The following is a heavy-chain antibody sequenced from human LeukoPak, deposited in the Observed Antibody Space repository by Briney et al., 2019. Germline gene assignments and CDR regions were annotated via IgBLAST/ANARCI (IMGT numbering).Heavy chain of an antibody. V-gene: IGHV3-30-3*01. CDR1: GFTFGTYS. CDR2: ISSAGTII. Sequence: GRSLRLSCAASGFTFGTYSMHWVRQAPGKGLEWVAIISSAGTIINYADSVKGRFSIPRDNSKNTLYLQMDSLRVEDTAVYYCAKDHRWLVDYWGQGSLVTVSS. D-gene: IGHD6-19*01. CDR3: AKDHRWLVDY. J-gene: IGHJ4*02.